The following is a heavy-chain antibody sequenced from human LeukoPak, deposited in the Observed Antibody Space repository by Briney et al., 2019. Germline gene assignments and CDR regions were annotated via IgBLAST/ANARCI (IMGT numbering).Heavy chain of an antibody. CDR1: GGSVSSGSYY. CDR3: ARAILTPSGYVWHFDL. J-gene: IGHJ2*01. CDR2: VYYSGST. V-gene: IGHV4-31*03. D-gene: IGHD3-3*01. Sequence: SETLSLTCTVSGGSVSSGSYYWSWIRQPPGKGLEWIGYVYYSGSTYYNPSLKSRLTISVDTSENQFSLKLSSATAADTAVYYCARAILTPSGYVWHFDLWGRGTLVTVSS.